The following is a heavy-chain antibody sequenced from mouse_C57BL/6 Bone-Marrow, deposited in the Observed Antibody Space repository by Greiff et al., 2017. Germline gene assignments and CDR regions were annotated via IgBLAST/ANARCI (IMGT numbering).Heavy chain of an antibody. D-gene: IGHD1-1*01. CDR1: GYSFTDYN. J-gene: IGHJ1*03. Sequence: VQLKQSGPELVKPGASVKISCKASGYSFTDYNMNWVKQSNGKSLEWIGVINPNYGTTSYNQQFKGKATLTVDQSSSTAYMQLNSLTSEDSAVYDWARSVVVSTEWYFDFWGTGTTVTVSS. V-gene: IGHV1-39*01. CDR2: INPNYGTT. CDR3: ARSVVVSTEWYFDF.